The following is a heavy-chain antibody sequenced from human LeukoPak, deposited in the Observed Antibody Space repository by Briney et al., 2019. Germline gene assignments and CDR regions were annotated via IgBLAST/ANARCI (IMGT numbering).Heavy chain of an antibody. D-gene: IGHD3-22*01. Sequence: GGSLRLSCAASGFTFSNAWMSWVRQAPGKGLEWVGRIKSKTDGGTTDYAAPVKGRFTISRDDSKNTLYLQMNSLKTEDTAVYYCTTLPGYYDSSGYYIDAFDIWGQGTMVTVSS. J-gene: IGHJ3*02. V-gene: IGHV3-15*01. CDR2: IKSKTDGGTT. CDR1: GFTFSNAW. CDR3: TTLPGYYDSSGYYIDAFDI.